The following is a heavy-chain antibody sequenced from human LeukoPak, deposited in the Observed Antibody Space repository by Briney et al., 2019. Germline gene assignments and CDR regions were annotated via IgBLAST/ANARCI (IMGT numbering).Heavy chain of an antibody. Sequence: GGSLRLSCAASGFTFSRDSMNWVRQTPGKGLEWVSYINGGGSPIYYADSVRGRFTISRDNAKNSLYLQMNSLRAEDTAVYYCVRDNPRCCGVIPANIDDYWGQGTLVTVSS. D-gene: IGHD2-21*01. CDR1: GFTFSRDS. J-gene: IGHJ4*02. V-gene: IGHV3-48*01. CDR2: INGGGSPI. CDR3: VRDNPRCCGVIPANIDDY.